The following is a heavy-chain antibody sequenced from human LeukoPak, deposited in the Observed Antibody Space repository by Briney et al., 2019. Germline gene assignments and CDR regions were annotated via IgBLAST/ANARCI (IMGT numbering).Heavy chain of an antibody. D-gene: IGHD6-19*01. V-gene: IGHV4-39*01. CDR3: VSGWYFPADY. J-gene: IGHJ4*02. Sequence: SETLSLTCTVSGGSISSSSYYWGWIRQPPGKGLEWTGSIYYSGSTYYNPSLKSRVTISVDTSKNQFSLKLSSVTAADTAVYYCVSGWYFPADYWGQGTLVTVSS. CDR2: IYYSGST. CDR1: GGSISSSSYY.